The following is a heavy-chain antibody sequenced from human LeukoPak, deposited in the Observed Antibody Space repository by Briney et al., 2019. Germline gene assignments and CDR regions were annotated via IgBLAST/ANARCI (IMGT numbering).Heavy chain of an antibody. CDR2: ISAYNGNT. D-gene: IGHD2-15*01. J-gene: IGHJ4*02. Sequence: ASVKVSCKASGYTFTSYGISWVRQAPGQGLEWMGWISAYNGNTNYAQKLQGRGTMTTDTSTSTAYMELRSLRSDDTAVYYCARGAYCSGGSCYKPRLDYWGQGTLVTVSS. CDR3: ARGAYCSGGSCYKPRLDY. CDR1: GYTFTSYG. V-gene: IGHV1-18*01.